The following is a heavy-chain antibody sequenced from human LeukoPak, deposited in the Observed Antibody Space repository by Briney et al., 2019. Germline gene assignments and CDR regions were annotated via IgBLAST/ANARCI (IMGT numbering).Heavy chain of an antibody. CDR3: ARVGGALSISDY. CDR2: IYYSGST. J-gene: IGHJ4*01. CDR1: GGSISSGGYY. Sequence: PSQTLSLTCTVSGGSISSGGYYWGWIRQHPGKGLEWIGYIYYSGSTYYNPSLKSRVTISVDTSKNQFSLKLSSVTAADTAVYYCARVGGALSISDYWGQGTLVTVSS. V-gene: IGHV4-31*03. D-gene: IGHD4/OR15-4a*01.